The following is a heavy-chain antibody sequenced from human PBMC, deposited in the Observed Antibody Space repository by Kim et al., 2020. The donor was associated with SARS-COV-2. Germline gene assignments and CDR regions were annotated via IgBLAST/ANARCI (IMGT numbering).Heavy chain of an antibody. V-gene: IGHV3-7*01. CDR1: GFTFSSYW. Sequence: GGSLRLSCAASGFTFSSYWMSWVRQAPGKGLEWVANIKQDGSEKYYVDSVKGRFTISRDNAKNSLYLQMNSLRAEDTAVYYCAREGTGYYNYYYYYYGMDVGREGTTHTVPS. J-gene: IGHJ6*01. D-gene: IGHD3-9*01. CDR2: IKQDGSEK. CDR3: AREGTGYYNYYYYYYGMDV.